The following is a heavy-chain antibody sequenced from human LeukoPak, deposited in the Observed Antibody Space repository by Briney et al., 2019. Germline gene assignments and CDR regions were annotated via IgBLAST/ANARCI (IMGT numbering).Heavy chain of an antibody. CDR3: ARVDSSGFDAFDI. V-gene: IGHV1-46*01. CDR1: GYTFTSYY. CDR2: INPSGGST. J-gene: IGHJ3*02. Sequence: ASVKVSCKASGYTFTSYYMHWVRQAPGQGLEWMGIINPSGGSTSYAQKFRGRVTMTRDTSTSTVYMELSSLRSEDTAVYYCARVDSSGFDAFDIWGQGTMVTVSS. D-gene: IGHD3-22*01.